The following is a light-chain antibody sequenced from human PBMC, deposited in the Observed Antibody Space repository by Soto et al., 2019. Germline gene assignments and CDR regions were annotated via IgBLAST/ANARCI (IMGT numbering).Light chain of an antibody. CDR1: SSNIGSNF. J-gene: IGLJ2*01. V-gene: IGLV1-47*01. Sequence: QSVLTQPPSASGTPGQRVTISCSGSSSNIGSNFIYWYQQLPGTAPKLLIYRNNERPSGVPDRFSGSKSGTSASLAISGLRSEDEADYPCAAWDDSLSGVVFGGGKKLTVL. CDR3: AAWDDSLSGVV. CDR2: RNN.